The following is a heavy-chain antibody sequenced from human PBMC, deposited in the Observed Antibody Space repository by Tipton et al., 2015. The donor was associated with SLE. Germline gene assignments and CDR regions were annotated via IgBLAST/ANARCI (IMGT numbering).Heavy chain of an antibody. CDR2: INPNSGGT. CDR3: ATRYYYDSGGYNWYFDL. CDR1: GYTFTSYG. V-gene: IGHV1-2*02. Sequence: QSGAEVKKPGASVKVSCKASGYTFTSYGISWVRQAPGQGLEWMGWINPNSGGTNYAQKFQGRVTMTRDTSISTAYMELSRLRSDDTAVYYCATRYYYDSGGYNWYFDLWGRGTLVTVSS. D-gene: IGHD3-22*01. J-gene: IGHJ2*01.